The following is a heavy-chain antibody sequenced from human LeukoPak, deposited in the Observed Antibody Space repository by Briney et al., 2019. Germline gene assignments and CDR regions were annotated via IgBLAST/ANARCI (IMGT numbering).Heavy chain of an antibody. Sequence: GGSLRLSCAAPGFTFSSYAMSWVRQAPVKGLEWVSAISGSGGSTYYADSVKGRFTISRENSKNTRYLQMNSLRAEDTAIYYCAKDLRQTYYDSSGPLDYWGQGTLVTVSS. D-gene: IGHD3-22*01. V-gene: IGHV3-23*01. CDR3: AKDLRQTYYDSSGPLDY. CDR1: GFTFSSYA. CDR2: ISGSGGST. J-gene: IGHJ4*02.